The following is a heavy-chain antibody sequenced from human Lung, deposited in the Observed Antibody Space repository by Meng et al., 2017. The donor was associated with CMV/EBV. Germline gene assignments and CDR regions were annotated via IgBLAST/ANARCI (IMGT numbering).Heavy chain of an antibody. Sequence: GGSLRLXCTASGFTFDDFAMHWVRQSPGEGLEWVSGISGNTGLIGYADSVKGRFTISRDNAKKTLSLQINTLRAEDTALYYCTKGGGERVTFDAMDVWGQGXTVTVSS. J-gene: IGHJ6*02. CDR2: ISGNTGLI. CDR3: TKGGGERVTFDAMDV. D-gene: IGHD2-21*02. CDR1: GFTFDDFA. V-gene: IGHV3-9*01.